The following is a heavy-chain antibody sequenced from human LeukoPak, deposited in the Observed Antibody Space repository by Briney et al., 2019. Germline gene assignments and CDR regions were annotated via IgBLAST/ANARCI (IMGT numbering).Heavy chain of an antibody. Sequence: GGSLRLSCAASGFTFSSYAMHWVRQAPGKGLEWVAVISYDGSNKYYADSVKGRFTISRDNSKNTLYLQMNSLRAEDTAVYYCASQGLGDYAWGSYRYTGVDYWGQGTLVTVSS. D-gene: IGHD3-16*02. J-gene: IGHJ4*02. CDR1: GFTFSSYA. CDR2: ISYDGSNK. V-gene: IGHV3-30*04. CDR3: ASQGLGDYAWGSYRYTGVDY.